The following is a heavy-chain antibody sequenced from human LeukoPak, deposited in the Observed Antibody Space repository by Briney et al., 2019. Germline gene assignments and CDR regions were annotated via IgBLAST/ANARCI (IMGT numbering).Heavy chain of an antibody. CDR1: GFPFSSYG. Sequence: PGGSLRLSCAASGFPFSSYGMHWVRQAPGKGLEWVAVIWYDGSNKYYADSVKGRFTISRDNSKNTLYLQMNSLRAEDTAVYYCARDYGTAMVENWFDPWGQGTLVTVSS. CDR2: IWYDGSNK. V-gene: IGHV3-33*01. J-gene: IGHJ5*02. D-gene: IGHD5-18*01. CDR3: ARDYGTAMVENWFDP.